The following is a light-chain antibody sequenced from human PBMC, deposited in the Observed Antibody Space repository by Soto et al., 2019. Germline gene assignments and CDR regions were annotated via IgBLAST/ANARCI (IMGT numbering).Light chain of an antibody. J-gene: IGKJ1*01. CDR3: QQYHSFPWT. CDR2: WAS. V-gene: IGKV4-1*01. CDR1: QCVLYRSRNKND. Sequence: DIVMTQSPDSLPVSLGERATITCKSSQCVLYRSRNKNDLSWYQQKPGQPPKLLIYWASIRESGVPDRFSGSGSGTDYTLTISSLQAEDAAVYYCQQYHSFPWTFGQGTKVEIK.